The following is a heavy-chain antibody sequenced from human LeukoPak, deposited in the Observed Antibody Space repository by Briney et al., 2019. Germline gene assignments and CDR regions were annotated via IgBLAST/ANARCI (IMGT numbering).Heavy chain of an antibody. CDR3: AKEEYYSDSSRPNATAY. J-gene: IGHJ4*02. CDR2: ISGGGGST. D-gene: IGHD3-22*01. CDR1: GFTFRSYA. Sequence: GGSLRLSCAASGFTFRSYAMSWVRQAPGKGLEWVSPISGGGGSTNYADSVKGRFTISRDNSKNTLYLQMNSLRAEDTAVYYCAKEEYYSDSSRPNATAYSGQPTLATASA. V-gene: IGHV3-23*01.